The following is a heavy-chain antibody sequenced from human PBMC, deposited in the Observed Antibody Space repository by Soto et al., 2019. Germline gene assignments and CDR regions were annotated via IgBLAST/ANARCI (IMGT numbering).Heavy chain of an antibody. Sequence: EVQLLESGGGLGQPGGSLRLSCTASGFTFRNYIMNWVRQAPGKGLGWISTITADGGGSFYADSVKGRFTISRDNSKSTLDLQIHNLRAEDTARYYCAKDRGGSGWPEFDWWGQGTQVTVSS. V-gene: IGHV3-23*01. CDR2: ITADGGGS. CDR3: AKDRGGSGWPEFDW. CDR1: GFTFRNYI. D-gene: IGHD6-19*01. J-gene: IGHJ4*02.